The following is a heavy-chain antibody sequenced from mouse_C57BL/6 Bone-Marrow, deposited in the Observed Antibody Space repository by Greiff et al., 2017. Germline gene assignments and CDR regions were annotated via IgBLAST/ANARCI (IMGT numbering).Heavy chain of an antibody. CDR2: ISSGSSPI. V-gene: IGHV5-17*01. CDR1: GFTFSDYG. CDR3: ARVHPDY. Sequence: EVNVVESGGGLVKPGGSLKLSCAASGFTFSDYGMHWVRQAPEKGLEWVAYISSGSSPIYYADTVKGRFTISRDNAKNTRFLQVTSLRAEDTAMYYGARVHPDYWGKGTTLTVSS. J-gene: IGHJ2*01.